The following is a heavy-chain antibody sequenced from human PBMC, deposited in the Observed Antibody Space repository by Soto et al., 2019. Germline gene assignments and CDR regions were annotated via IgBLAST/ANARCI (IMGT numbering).Heavy chain of an antibody. CDR3: ARGLRAAAGRDYFQY. CDR2: IWYDGSNT. V-gene: IGHV3-33*01. Sequence: QVQLVGSGGGVVQPGRSLTLSCAASGFIFSSYGMHWVRQAPGKGLQWVAVIWYDGSNTYYADSVKGRFTISRDNSKNTLYLQMNSLRAEDTAVYYCARGLRAAAGRDYFQYWGQGTLVTVSS. CDR1: GFIFSSYG. D-gene: IGHD6-13*01. J-gene: IGHJ1*01.